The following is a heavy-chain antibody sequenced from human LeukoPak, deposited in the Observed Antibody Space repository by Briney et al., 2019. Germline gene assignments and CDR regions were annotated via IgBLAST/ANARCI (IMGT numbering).Heavy chain of an antibody. J-gene: IGHJ4*02. CDR2: IYYSGST. CDR3: ARLPVGYSSGWFRDY. Sequence: SETLSLTCTVSGGSISSYYWSWIRQPPGKGLEWIGYIYYSGSTNYNPSLKSRVTISVDTSKNQFSLKLSSVTAADTAVYYCARLPVGYSSGWFRDYWGQGTLVTVSS. CDR1: GGSISSYY. D-gene: IGHD6-19*01. V-gene: IGHV4-59*01.